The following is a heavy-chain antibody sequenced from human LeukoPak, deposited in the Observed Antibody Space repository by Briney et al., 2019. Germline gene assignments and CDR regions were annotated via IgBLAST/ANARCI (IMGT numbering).Heavy chain of an antibody. Sequence: SVTVSFQGSGYTLTELSMHWVRQAPCKGLEWVGGFDPGDGETIYAQKSQGRVTMTEDTTTNTAYMELRSMRSDDTAVYYCARDTGYSGSYYDYWGQGTLVTVSS. J-gene: IGHJ4*02. D-gene: IGHD1-26*01. CDR1: GYTLTELS. V-gene: IGHV1-24*01. CDR2: FDPGDGET. CDR3: ARDTGYSGSYYDY.